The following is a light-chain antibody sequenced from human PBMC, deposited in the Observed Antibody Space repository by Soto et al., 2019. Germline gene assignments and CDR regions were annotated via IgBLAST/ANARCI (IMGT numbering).Light chain of an antibody. CDR2: YTS. CDR3: QQYNNWPAIT. CDR1: QSVSSD. J-gene: IGKJ5*01. Sequence: EIVMTQSPATLSVSPGESATLSCRASQSVSSDLAWYQQKPGQAPRLLIYYTSTRATGFPARFSGSGSGTEFTLTISSLQSEDFAVYYCQQYNNWPAITFGQGTRLEIK. V-gene: IGKV3-15*01.